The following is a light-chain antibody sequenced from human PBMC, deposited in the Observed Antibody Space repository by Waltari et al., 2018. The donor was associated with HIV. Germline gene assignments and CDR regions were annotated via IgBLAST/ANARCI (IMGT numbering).Light chain of an antibody. CDR2: KDT. CDR1: SSNIENDN. Sequence: QSVLTQPPSASGAAGQRVTISCSGSSSNIENDNVYWYQQFPGAGPKLLIYKDTQRPSGVPDRFTGSKSGTSASLAIGGLRSDDEADYYCVGWDSRLRGYVFGAGTKVTVL. CDR3: VGWDSRLRGYV. J-gene: IGLJ1*01. V-gene: IGLV1-47*01.